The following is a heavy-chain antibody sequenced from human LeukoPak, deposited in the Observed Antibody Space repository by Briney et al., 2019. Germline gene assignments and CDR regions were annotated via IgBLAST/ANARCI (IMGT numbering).Heavy chain of an antibody. Sequence: PGGSLRLSCAVSGFTFSNNYMSWVRQAPGKGLEWVSVMYSGGSTYYADSVKGRFTISRDNSKNTLYLQMNSLRAEDTAVYYCAKANVVAAMADWFDPWGQGTLVTVSS. J-gene: IGHJ5*02. D-gene: IGHD2-15*01. CDR1: GFTFSNNY. V-gene: IGHV3-53*01. CDR3: AKANVVAAMADWFDP. CDR2: MYSGGST.